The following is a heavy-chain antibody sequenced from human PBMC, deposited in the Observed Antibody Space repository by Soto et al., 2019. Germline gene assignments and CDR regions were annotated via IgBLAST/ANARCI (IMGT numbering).Heavy chain of an antibody. CDR2: INAGNGNT. D-gene: IGHD3-10*01. CDR3: ARDKGVLLWFGELGYYYMDV. V-gene: IGHV1-3*01. CDR1: GYTFTSYA. J-gene: IGHJ6*03. Sequence: QVQLVQSGAEVKKPGASVKVSCKASGYTFTSYAMHWVRQAPGQRREWMGWINAGNGNTKYSQKFQGRVTITRDTSASTDYMELSSLRSEDTAVYYCARDKGVLLWFGELGYYYMDVWGKGTTVTVSS.